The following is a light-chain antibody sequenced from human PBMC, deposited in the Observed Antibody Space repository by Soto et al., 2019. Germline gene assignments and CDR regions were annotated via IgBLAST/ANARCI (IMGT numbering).Light chain of an antibody. CDR2: GNS. Sequence: QPVLTQPPSVSGAPGQRVTISCTGSSSNIGAGYDVHWYQQLPGTAPKLLIYGNSNRPSGVPDRFSGSKSGTSASLAITGLQAEDEADYYCQSYDSSLFWVFGGRTKLTVL. CDR3: QSYDSSLFWV. J-gene: IGLJ3*02. V-gene: IGLV1-40*01. CDR1: SSNIGAGYD.